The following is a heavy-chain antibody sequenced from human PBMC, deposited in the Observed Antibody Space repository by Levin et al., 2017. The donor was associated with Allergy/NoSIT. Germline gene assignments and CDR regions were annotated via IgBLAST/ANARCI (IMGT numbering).Heavy chain of an antibody. Sequence: SETLSLTCTVSGGSISSGDYYWSWIRQPPGKGLEWIGYIYYSGSTYYNPSLKSRVTISVDTSKNQFSLKLSSVTAADTAVYYCAREYCSGSSCLDYWGQGTLVTVSS. D-gene: IGHD2-15*01. V-gene: IGHV4-30-4*01. CDR2: IYYSGST. J-gene: IGHJ4*02. CDR1: GGSISSGDYY. CDR3: AREYCSGSSCLDY.